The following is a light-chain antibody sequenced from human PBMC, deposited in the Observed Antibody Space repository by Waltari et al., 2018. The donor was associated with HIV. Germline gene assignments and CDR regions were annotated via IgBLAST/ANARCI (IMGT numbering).Light chain of an antibody. Sequence: DIQMTPSLSTLCASVGDKIIITCRASQSISNWLAWFQQKPGKAPKLLIYKASNLESVVPSRVSGSGSETEFTLTINSLQPDDFATYFCQQYRSDPLTFGRGTRVEVK. CDR3: QQYRSDPLT. CDR2: KAS. V-gene: IGKV1-5*03. J-gene: IGKJ4*01. CDR1: QSISNW.